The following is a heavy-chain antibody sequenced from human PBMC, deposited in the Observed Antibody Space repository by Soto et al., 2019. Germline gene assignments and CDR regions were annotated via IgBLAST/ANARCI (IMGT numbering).Heavy chain of an antibody. D-gene: IGHD5-12*01. V-gene: IGHV4-34*01. CDR3: ARIPFNSGYVFYYYYGMDV. Sequence: SETLSLTCAVYGGSFSGYYWSWIRQPPGKGLEWIGEINHSGSTNYNPSLKSRVTISVDTSKNQFSLKLSSVTAADTAVYYCARIPFNSGYVFYYYYGMDVWGQGTTVTVSS. CDR1: GGSFSGYY. CDR2: INHSGST. J-gene: IGHJ6*02.